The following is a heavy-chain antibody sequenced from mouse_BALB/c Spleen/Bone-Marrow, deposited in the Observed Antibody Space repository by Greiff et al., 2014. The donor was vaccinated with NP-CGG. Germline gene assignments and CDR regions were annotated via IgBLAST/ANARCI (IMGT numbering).Heavy chain of an antibody. V-gene: IGHV14-3*02. CDR3: AQGYDWAMDY. CDR2: IDPANGNT. Sequence: VQLKESGAELVKPGASVKLSCTASGFNIKDTYMHWVKQRPEQSLEWIGRIDPANGNTKYDPKFQGKATITADTSSNTAYLQLNSLTSEGTAVYYCAQGYDWAMDYWGQGTSVTVSS. J-gene: IGHJ4*01. D-gene: IGHD2-14*01. CDR1: GFNIKDTY.